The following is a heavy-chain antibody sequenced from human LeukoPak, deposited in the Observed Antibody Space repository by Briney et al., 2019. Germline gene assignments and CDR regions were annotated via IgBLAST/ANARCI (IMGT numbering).Heavy chain of an antibody. Sequence: PGGSLRLSCAASGFTFSSYGMSWVRQAPGKGLEWVSAISGSGGSTYYADSVKGRFTISRDNSKNTLYLQMNSLRAEDTAVYYCAKAVAGTEFFDYWGQGTLVTVSS. J-gene: IGHJ4*02. CDR2: ISGSGGST. CDR3: AKAVAGTEFFDY. CDR1: GFTFSSYG. V-gene: IGHV3-23*01. D-gene: IGHD6-19*01.